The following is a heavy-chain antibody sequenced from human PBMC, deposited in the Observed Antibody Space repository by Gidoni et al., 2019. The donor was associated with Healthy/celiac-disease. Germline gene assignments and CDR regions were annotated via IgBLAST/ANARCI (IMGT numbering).Heavy chain of an antibody. J-gene: IGHJ6*02. D-gene: IGHD3-22*01. CDR2: ISSSSSTI. CDR1: GFTFRLYS. V-gene: IGHV3-48*01. Sequence: DVQLVYSGGVLLPPGGSLRLSCAASGFTFRLYSLYWVRPAPGKGLEWVSYISSSSSTIYYEDSVKGRFTIARDNAKNSLYLQMNSLRAEETAVYYCARGGHYYDSRAPGRYYGMDVWGQGTTVNVSS. CDR3: ARGGHYYDSRAPGRYYGMDV.